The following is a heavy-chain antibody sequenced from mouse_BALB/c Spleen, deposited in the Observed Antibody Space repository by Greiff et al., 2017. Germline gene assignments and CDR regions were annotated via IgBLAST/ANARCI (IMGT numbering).Heavy chain of an antibody. CDR1: GYTFTSYY. D-gene: IGHD2-3*01. J-gene: IGHJ3*01. CDR2: IYPGNVNT. Sequence: VQLQQSGPELVKPGASVRISCKASGYTFTSYYIHWVKQRPGQGLEWIGWIYPGNVNTKYNEKFKGKATLTADKSSSTAYMQLSSLTSEDSAVYFCAGDGYSWFAYWGQGTLVTVSA. CDR3: AGDGYSWFAY. V-gene: IGHV1S56*01.